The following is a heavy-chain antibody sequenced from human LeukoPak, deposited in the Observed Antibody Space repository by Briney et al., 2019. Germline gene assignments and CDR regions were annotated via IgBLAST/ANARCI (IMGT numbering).Heavy chain of an antibody. V-gene: IGHV4-38-2*01. CDR2: IYHSGST. J-gene: IGHJ3*02. CDR1: GYSISSGYY. Sequence: SETLSLTCAVSGYSISSGYYWGWIRQPPGKGLGWIGSIYHSGSTYYNPSLKSRVTISVDTSKNQFSLKLSSVTAADTAVYYCARIKGGSGDAFDIWGQGTMVTVSS. CDR3: ARIKGGSGDAFDI.